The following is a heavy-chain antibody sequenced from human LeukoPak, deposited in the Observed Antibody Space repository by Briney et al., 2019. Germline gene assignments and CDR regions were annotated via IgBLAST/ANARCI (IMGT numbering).Heavy chain of an antibody. V-gene: IGHV3-23*01. D-gene: IGHD3-10*01. CDR3: AKGTFYGSGSYYPA. CDR1: GFTFSSFA. J-gene: IGHJ5*02. CDR2: IRGSGGST. Sequence: GGSLRLSCAASGFTFSSFAMSWVRQAPGKGLEWVSAIRGSGGSTYYADSVKGRFTNSRDSSKNTLYLQMNSLRAEDTAVDYCAKGTFYGSGSYYPAWGQGTLVSVSS.